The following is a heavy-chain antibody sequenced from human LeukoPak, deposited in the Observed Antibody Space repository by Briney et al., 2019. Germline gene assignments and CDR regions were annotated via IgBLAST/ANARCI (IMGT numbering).Heavy chain of an antibody. V-gene: IGHV3-33*01. CDR3: ARGSGSFSGGFDY. Sequence: GRSLRLSCAASGFTLSSYGMHWVRQTPGKGLEWVAIIWSDGSNKYYADSVKGRFTISRDNSKNTLYLQMNSLRAGDTAVYYCARGSGSFSGGFDYWGQGTLVTVSS. CDR1: GFTLSSYG. J-gene: IGHJ4*02. D-gene: IGHD1-26*01. CDR2: IWSDGSNK.